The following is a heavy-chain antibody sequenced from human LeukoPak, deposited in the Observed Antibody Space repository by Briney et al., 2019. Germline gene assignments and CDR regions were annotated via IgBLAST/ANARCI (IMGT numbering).Heavy chain of an antibody. CDR3: ARDGGRWDLDF. CDR1: GFRFSASV. D-gene: IGHD2-15*01. CDR2: IWLDGNNE. J-gene: IGHJ4*02. Sequence: GGALRLCCAASGFRFSASVFHRVRQAPAKGLEWVTFIWLDGNNENAESVSGRFTISRDNSKNTLYLQINSMRPDDTAVYYCARDGGRWDLDFWGQGTLVTVSS. V-gene: IGHV3-30*02.